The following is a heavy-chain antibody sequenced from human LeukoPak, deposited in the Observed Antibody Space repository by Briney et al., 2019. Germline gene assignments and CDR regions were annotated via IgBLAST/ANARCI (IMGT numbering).Heavy chain of an antibody. CDR3: ARVSGTYDAFDI. Sequence: NPSETLSLTCTVSGGSISSGDYYWSWIRQPPGKGLEWIGYIYYSGSTYYNPSLKSRVTISVDTSKNQFSLKLSSVTAADTAVYYCARVSGTYDAFDIWGQGTMVTVSS. CDR1: GGSISSGDYY. J-gene: IGHJ3*02. D-gene: IGHD3-3*02. CDR2: IYYSGST. V-gene: IGHV4-30-4*01.